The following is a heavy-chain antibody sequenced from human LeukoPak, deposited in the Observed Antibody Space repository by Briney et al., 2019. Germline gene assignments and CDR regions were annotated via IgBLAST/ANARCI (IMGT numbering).Heavy chain of an antibody. CDR3: ARATTVTKYYYYYYMDV. V-gene: IGHV3-9*01. D-gene: IGHD4-17*01. CDR1: VFTFDDDA. CDR2: IFGNSGSI. Sequence: PGGSLSLSCATSVFTFDDDAMHWVRKLPGKGRRWAFGIFGNSGSIGYADSVKGRFTISRDNAKNSLYLQMNSLRAEDTAVYYCARATTVTKYYYYYYMDVWGKGTTVTISS. J-gene: IGHJ6*03.